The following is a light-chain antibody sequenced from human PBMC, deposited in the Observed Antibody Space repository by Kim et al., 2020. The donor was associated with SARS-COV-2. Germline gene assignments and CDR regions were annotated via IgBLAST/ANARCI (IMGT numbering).Light chain of an antibody. CDR3: SSYTSSSTLV. CDR2: DVS. V-gene: IGLV2-14*04. CDR1: SSDVGGYNY. J-gene: IGLJ2*01. Sequence: GQSITLSCTGTSSDVGGYNYVSWYQQHPGKAPKLMIYDVSKRPSGVSYRFSGSKSGNTASLTISGLQAEDEADYYCSSYTSSSTLVFGGGTQLTVL.